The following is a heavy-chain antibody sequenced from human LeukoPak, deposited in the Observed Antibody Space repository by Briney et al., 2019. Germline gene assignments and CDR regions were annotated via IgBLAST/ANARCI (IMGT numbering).Heavy chain of an antibody. Sequence: GGSLRLSCAASGFTFSGFDMSWVRQAPGKGLEWVSTVSGDGRKTYYADSVEGRFTISRDNSKSALYLQMNTLRAADTGEYFCAKGGGSYYVAPFDYWSQGSLVTVSS. D-gene: IGHD1-26*01. CDR2: VSGDGRKT. CDR3: AKGGGSYYVAPFDY. J-gene: IGHJ4*02. CDR1: GFTFSGFD. V-gene: IGHV3-23*01.